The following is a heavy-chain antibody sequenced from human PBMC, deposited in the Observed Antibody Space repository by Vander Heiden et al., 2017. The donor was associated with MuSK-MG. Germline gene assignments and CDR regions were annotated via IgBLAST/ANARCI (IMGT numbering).Heavy chain of an antibody. Sequence: QVQLVESGGAVVQPGESLRLSCAASGLSFRSHGFHWVRQAPGKGLEWVALIPYDGRKQYYADSVKGRFTIAREDAKKNIYRQMKTLRGDDTSLDDGAKVPPLQRGECDLWDQGT. CDR2: IPYDGRKQ. CDR3: AKVPPLQRGECDL. V-gene: IGHV3-30*02. D-gene: IGHD6-25*01. J-gene: IGHJ3*01. CDR1: GLSFRSHG.